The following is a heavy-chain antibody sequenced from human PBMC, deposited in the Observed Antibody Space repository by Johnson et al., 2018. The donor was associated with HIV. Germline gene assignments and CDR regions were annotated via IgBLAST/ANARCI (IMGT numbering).Heavy chain of an antibody. Sequence: VQLVESGGGLVQPGGSLRLSCAASGFTFSSYDMHWVRQATGKGLEWVSAIGTAGDTYCPGSVTGRFTISRENAKNSLYLQMNSLRAGDTAVYYCARGLGPADAFDIWGQGTMVTVSS. CDR2: IGTAGDT. CDR3: ARGLGPADAFDI. V-gene: IGHV3-13*01. D-gene: IGHD2-2*01. J-gene: IGHJ3*02. CDR1: GFTFSSYD.